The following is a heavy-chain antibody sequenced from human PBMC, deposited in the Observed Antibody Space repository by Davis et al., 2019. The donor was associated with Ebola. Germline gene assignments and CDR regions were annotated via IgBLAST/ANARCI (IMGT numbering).Heavy chain of an antibody. J-gene: IGHJ4*02. CDR1: GFTFSSYN. Sequence: GGSLRLSCAASGFTFSSYNMNWVRQAPGKGLEWVSYISTSSSTIYYADSVKGRFTISRDNSKNTLYLQMNSLRAEDTAVYYCAKGPFFYDSSGYYYRSLGLDYWGQGTLVTVSS. D-gene: IGHD3-22*01. CDR2: ISTSSSTI. CDR3: AKGPFFYDSSGYYYRSLGLDY. V-gene: IGHV3-48*01.